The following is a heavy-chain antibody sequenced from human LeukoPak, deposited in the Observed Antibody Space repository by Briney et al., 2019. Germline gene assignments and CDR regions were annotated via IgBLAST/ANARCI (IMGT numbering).Heavy chain of an antibody. V-gene: IGHV3-21*01. CDR1: GFTFSSFN. D-gene: IGHD3-22*01. J-gene: IGHJ5*02. Sequence: GGSLRLSCAASGFTFSSFNMNWVRQAPGKAMEWVSSITSSGTHIFYADSVRGRFTISRDNAKNTLNLQMNSLRAEDTAVYYCARDLGQYYDTSDNWFDPWGQGTLVTVSS. CDR2: ITSSGTHI. CDR3: ARDLGQYYDTSDNWFDP.